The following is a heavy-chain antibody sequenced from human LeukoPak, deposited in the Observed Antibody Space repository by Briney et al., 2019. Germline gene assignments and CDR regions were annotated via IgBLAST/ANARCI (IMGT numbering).Heavy chain of an antibody. Sequence: ASLKVSCKASGGTFISYAVSWVPLTPGQGLEWLGGIIPVFGTTTYAQKFQAKVTMTADKSTNTAYLDISSLTSDDTDVYYCARCSPGDSSNFYAVLQYWGQGTQVTVST. D-gene: IGHD3-22*01. CDR3: ARCSPGDSSNFYAVLQY. J-gene: IGHJ4*02. CDR1: GGTFISYA. CDR2: IIPVFGTT. V-gene: IGHV1-69*06.